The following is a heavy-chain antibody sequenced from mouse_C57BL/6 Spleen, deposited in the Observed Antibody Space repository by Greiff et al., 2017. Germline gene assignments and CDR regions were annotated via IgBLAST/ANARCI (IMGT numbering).Heavy chain of an antibody. CDR1: GYTFTDYY. CDR3: ARFTTDYAMDY. D-gene: IGHD1-1*01. CDR2: INPNNGGT. Sequence: VQLQQSGPELVKPGASVKISCKASGYTFTDYYMNWVKQSHGKSLEWIGDINPNNGGTSYNQKFKGKATLTVDKSSSTAYMELRSLTSEDSAVYYCARFTTDYAMDYWGQGTSVTVSS. J-gene: IGHJ4*01. V-gene: IGHV1-26*01.